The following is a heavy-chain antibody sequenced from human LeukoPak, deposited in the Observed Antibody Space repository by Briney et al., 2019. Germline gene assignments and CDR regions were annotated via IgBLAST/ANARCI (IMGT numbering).Heavy chain of an antibody. J-gene: IGHJ4*02. V-gene: IGHV3-30-3*01. Sequence: GGSLRLSCAASGFTFSSYAMHWVRQAPGKGLEWVAVISYDGSNKYYADSVKGRFTISRDNSKNTLYLQMNSLRAEDTAVYYCAGVGAGYDSSGYYIPGFYFDYWGQGTLVTVSS. D-gene: IGHD3-22*01. CDR2: ISYDGSNK. CDR1: GFTFSSYA. CDR3: AGVGAGYDSSGYYIPGFYFDY.